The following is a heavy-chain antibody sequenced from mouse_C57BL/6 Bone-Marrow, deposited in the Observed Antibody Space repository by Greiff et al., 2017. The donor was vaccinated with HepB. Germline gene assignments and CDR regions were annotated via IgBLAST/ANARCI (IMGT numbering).Heavy chain of an antibody. CDR3: ARSGYGYNYAMDY. CDR1: GYTFTDYY. CDR2: INPNNGGT. J-gene: IGHJ4*01. V-gene: IGHV1-26*01. D-gene: IGHD2-2*01. Sequence: VQLQQSGPELVKPGASVKISCKASGYTFTDYYMNWVKQSHGKSLEWIGDINPNNGGTSYNQKFKGKATLTVDKSSSTAYMELRSLTSEDSAVYYCARSGYGYNYAMDYWGQGTSVTVSS.